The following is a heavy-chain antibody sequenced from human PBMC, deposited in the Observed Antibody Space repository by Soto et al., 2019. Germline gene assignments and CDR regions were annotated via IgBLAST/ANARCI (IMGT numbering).Heavy chain of an antibody. D-gene: IGHD3-3*01. J-gene: IGHJ4*02. CDR1: GGTFSSYA. V-gene: IGHV1-69*06. CDR2: IIPIFGTA. CDR3: ARSRPARYYDFWSGYAYYFDY. Sequence: AVKVSCKASGGTFSSYAISWVRQAPGQGXEWMGGIIPIFGTANYAQKFQGRVTITADKSTSTAYMELSSLRSEDTAVYYCARSRPARYYDFWSGYAYYFDYWGQGTLVTVSS.